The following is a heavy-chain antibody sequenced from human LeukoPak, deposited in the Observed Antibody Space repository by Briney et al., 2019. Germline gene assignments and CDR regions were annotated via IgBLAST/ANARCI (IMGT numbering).Heavy chain of an antibody. V-gene: IGHV3-23*01. CDR1: GFPFSNHA. D-gene: IGHD2-21*02. Sequence: GGFLRLSCAASGFPFSNHAMSWVRQPPGKGLEWVSAISNGNTYYADSVRGRFTISRDDSKNMVYLQMNSLRDEDTALYYCVREAGYCASVCLKSNWFDPWGQGTLVTVSS. CDR2: ISNGNT. CDR3: VREAGYCASVCLKSNWFDP. J-gene: IGHJ5*02.